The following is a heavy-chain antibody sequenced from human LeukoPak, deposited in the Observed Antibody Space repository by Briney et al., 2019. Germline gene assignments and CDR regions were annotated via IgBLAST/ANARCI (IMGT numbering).Heavy chain of an antibody. CDR3: AKEEAGSGSFDF. Sequence: ASVKVSCKASGHTFTTFHIHWVRQAPGQGLEWMGVISSSGGGTDYAGKFQGRVTVTRDTSTNTVYMEMSSLRSEDTAVYYCAKEEAGSGSFDFWGQGTTVTVSS. CDR1: GHTFTTFH. D-gene: IGHD6-19*01. J-gene: IGHJ6*02. CDR2: ISSSGGGT. V-gene: IGHV1-46*01.